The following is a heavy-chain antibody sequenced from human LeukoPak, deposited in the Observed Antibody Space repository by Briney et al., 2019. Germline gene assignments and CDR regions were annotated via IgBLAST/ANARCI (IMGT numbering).Heavy chain of an antibody. J-gene: IGHJ4*02. CDR3: ARDSTYYYGSGSSGPHYFDY. Sequence: GGSLRLSCAASGFTFSSYAMHWVRQAPGKGLEWVAVISYDGGNTYYADSVKGRFTISRDNSKNTLYLQLNSLRAEDTAVYYYARDSTYYYGSGSSGPHYFDYWGQGTLVTVSS. CDR2: ISYDGGNT. D-gene: IGHD3-10*01. V-gene: IGHV3-30*01. CDR1: GFTFSSYA.